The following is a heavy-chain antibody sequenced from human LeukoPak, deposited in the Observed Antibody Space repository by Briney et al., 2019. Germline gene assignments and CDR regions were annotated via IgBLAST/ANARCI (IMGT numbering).Heavy chain of an antibody. V-gene: IGHV3-53*01. Sequence: GGSLRLSCAVSGFPVYTNSMSWVRQVPGKGLEWVSVIYTGGTTHYADTVKGRFTISRDNSKNTVYLEMNSLRAEDAAVYFCARSPAFYDGAVVKYHFDYWGQGTLVTVSS. CDR1: GFPVYTNS. D-gene: IGHD6-19*01. CDR3: ARSPAFYDGAVVKYHFDY. J-gene: IGHJ4*02. CDR2: IYTGGTT.